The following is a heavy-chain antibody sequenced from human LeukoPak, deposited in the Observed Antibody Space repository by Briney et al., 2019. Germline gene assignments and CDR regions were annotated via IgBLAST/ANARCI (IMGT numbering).Heavy chain of an antibody. J-gene: IGHJ4*02. CDR2: IDSDGSST. V-gene: IGHV3-74*01. CDR3: ARAPNDYWSGYSASFDY. CDR1: GFSCNSYW. D-gene: IGHD3-3*01. Sequence: GVSLTLYCAASGFSCNSYWMHWLRQAPGKGLVWVSRIDSDGSSTRYADSVKGRFTISRDNAKNTLYLQMNSLRGEDTAVYYCARAPNDYWSGYSASFDYWGQGTLVTVSS.